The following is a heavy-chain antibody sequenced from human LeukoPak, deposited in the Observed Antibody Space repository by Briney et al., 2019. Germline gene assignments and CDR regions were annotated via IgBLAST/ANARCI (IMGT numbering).Heavy chain of an antibody. CDR2: INPSGGST. J-gene: IGHJ4*02. CDR3: ARDIGNGSGSYSALVFDY. V-gene: IGHV1-46*01. CDR1: GYTFTSYY. Sequence: GASVKVSCKASGYTFTSYYMHWVRQAPGQGLEWMGIINPSGGSTSYAQKFQGRVTMTRDTSTSTVYMELSSLRSEDTAVYYCARDIGNGSGSYSALVFDYWGQGTLVTVSS. D-gene: IGHD3-10*01.